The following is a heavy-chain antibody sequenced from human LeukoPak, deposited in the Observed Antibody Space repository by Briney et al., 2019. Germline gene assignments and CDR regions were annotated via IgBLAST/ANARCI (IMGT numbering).Heavy chain of an antibody. CDR2: IIPIFGTA. J-gene: IGHJ3*02. CDR3: ARGRSMIVVPRI. V-gene: IGHV1-69*05. Sequence: ASVKVSCKASGYAFTSYGISWVRQAPGQGLEWMGGIIPIFGTANYAQKFQGRVTITTDESTSTAYMELSSLRSEDTAVYYCARGRSMIVVPRIWGQGTMVTVSS. D-gene: IGHD3-22*01. CDR1: GYAFTSYG.